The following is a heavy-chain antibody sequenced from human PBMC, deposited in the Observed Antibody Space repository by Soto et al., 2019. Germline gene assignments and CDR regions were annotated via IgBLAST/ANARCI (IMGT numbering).Heavy chain of an antibody. V-gene: IGHV5-51*01. J-gene: IGHJ3*02. CDR1: GYSFTSYW. Sequence: GESLKISCKGSGYSFTSYWIGWVRQMPGKGLEWMGIIYPVDSDTRYSPSFQGQVTISADKSISTAYLQWSSLKASDTAMYYCARAYYDFWSGYIDAFDIWGQGTMVTVSS. CDR2: IYPVDSDT. CDR3: ARAYYDFWSGYIDAFDI. D-gene: IGHD3-3*01.